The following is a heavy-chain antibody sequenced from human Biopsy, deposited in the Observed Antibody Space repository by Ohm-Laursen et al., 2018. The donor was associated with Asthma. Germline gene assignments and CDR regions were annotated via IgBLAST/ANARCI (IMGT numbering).Heavy chain of an antibody. J-gene: IGHJ6*02. D-gene: IGHD3-3*01. Sequence: TLSLTCSMYGLSSSAYYWTWIRQTPGKGLEWIGESDHRGNTKTNATLKSRVTISKAKSANEFSLKMKSVTAADTAIYYCARGPEWSGLDIWGQGTTVTVSS. CDR2: SDHRGNT. CDR1: GLSSSAYY. CDR3: ARGPEWSGLDI. V-gene: IGHV4-34*01.